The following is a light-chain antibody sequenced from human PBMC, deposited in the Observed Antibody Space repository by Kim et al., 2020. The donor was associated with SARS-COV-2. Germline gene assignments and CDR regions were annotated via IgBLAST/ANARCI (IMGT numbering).Light chain of an antibody. V-gene: IGKV3-20*01. Sequence: LSPGDKATLSCRASESVANAYLAWYQQKPGQAPRLLIYGISTRATGIPDRFSGSGSGTDFTLTVNRLEPEDFAVYYCHQYGTSPSTFGRGTKLEI. CDR2: GIS. CDR3: HQYGTSPST. CDR1: ESVANAY. J-gene: IGKJ2*01.